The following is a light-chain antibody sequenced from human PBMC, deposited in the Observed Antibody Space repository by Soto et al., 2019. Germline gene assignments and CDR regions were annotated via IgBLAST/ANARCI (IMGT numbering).Light chain of an antibody. Sequence: QSALTQRPSASGSPGQSVTISCTGTSSDVGGYDYVSWYQQHPGKAPKLMIYEVTKRPSGVPDRFSGSKSGNTASLTVSGPQAEDEADYYCSSYAGSNNFVFGTGTKVTVL. CDR3: SSYAGSNNFV. CDR2: EVT. J-gene: IGLJ1*01. V-gene: IGLV2-8*01. CDR1: SSDVGGYDY.